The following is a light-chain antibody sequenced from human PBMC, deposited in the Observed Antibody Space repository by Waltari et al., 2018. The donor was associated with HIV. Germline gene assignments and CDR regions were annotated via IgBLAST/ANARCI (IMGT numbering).Light chain of an antibody. CDR2: NND. CDR3: ATWDDGLSGWV. V-gene: IGLV1-44*01. J-gene: IGLJ3*02. CDR1: ASNIGGNT. Sequence: QSVVTQPPSASGTPGQRVTMSCSGSASNIGGNTVNWYQHLPQPAPKLLIYNNDERPAGVPDRVSASKTGTSASLDISGLQSEDEADYYCATWDDGLSGWVFGGGTKLTVL.